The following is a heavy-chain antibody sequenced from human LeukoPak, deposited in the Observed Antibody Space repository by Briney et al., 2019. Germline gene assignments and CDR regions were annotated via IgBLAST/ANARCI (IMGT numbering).Heavy chain of an antibody. CDR2: ISSSSSYI. D-gene: IGHD6-13*01. Sequence: PGGSLRLSCAASGFTFSSYSMNWVRQAPGKGLEWVSSISSSSSYIYYADSVKGRFTISRDNAKNSLYLQMNSLRAEDTAVYYCATPIAAARPVWYYMDVWGKGTTVTVSS. J-gene: IGHJ6*03. V-gene: IGHV3-21*01. CDR3: ATPIAAARPVWYYMDV. CDR1: GFTFSSYS.